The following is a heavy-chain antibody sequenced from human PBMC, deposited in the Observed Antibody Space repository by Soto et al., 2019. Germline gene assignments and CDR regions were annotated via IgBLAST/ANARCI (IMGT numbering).Heavy chain of an antibody. CDR2: ISYTGSP. D-gene: IGHD4-4*01. CDR1: GGSISSQY. V-gene: IGHV4-59*11. Sequence: PSETLSLTCTVSGGSISSQYWSWIRQPPGKGLEWIGYISYTGSPNYNPSLKSRVTISMDTSKNQFSLKLSSVTAADTAVYYCTRGYSNYSWFDPWGQGTLVT. CDR3: TRGYSNYSWFDP. J-gene: IGHJ5*02.